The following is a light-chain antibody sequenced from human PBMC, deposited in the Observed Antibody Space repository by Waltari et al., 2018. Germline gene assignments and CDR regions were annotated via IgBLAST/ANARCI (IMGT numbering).Light chain of an antibody. Sequence: SDELTQPPSVSVSPGQTARITCPGDALPKKYAHWYQQKSGQAPVVVIYEDNKRPSEIPERFSGSSSGTMATLTISGAQVEDEADYYCYSTDSSGLGVFGTGTKVTVL. V-gene: IGLV3-10*01. CDR1: ALPKKY. CDR2: EDN. J-gene: IGLJ1*01. CDR3: YSTDSSGLGV.